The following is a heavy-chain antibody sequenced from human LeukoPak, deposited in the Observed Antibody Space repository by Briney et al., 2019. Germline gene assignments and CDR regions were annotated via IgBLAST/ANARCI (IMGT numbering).Heavy chain of an antibody. CDR3: ARAIGIWSGLSC. Sequence: PGGSLRLSCAASEFTFSSYWMTWVRQAPGKGREGVANIKQDGSEKSYVDSVKGRLTISRDNAKNSLYLQMNSLRAEDTALYYCARAIGIWSGLSCWGQGTLVTVSS. J-gene: IGHJ4*02. CDR2: IKQDGSEK. D-gene: IGHD3-3*01. V-gene: IGHV3-7*01. CDR1: EFTFSSYW.